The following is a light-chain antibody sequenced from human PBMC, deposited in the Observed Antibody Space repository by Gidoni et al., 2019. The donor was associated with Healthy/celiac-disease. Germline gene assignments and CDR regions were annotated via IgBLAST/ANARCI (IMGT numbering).Light chain of an antibody. CDR3: QQYDNPPWT. CDR2: DAS. Sequence: DIQMTQSPSSLSASVGDRVTITCQSSKDISNYLNWYQQKPGKAPKLLIYDASNLETGVPSRFSGSGSGTDFTFTISSLQPEDIATYYCQQYDNPPWTFGQGTKVEIK. J-gene: IGKJ1*01. CDR1: KDISNY. V-gene: IGKV1-33*01.